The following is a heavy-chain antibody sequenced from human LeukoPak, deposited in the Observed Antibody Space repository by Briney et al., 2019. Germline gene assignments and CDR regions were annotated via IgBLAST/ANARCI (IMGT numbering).Heavy chain of an antibody. V-gene: IGHV4-59*11. J-gene: IGHJ3*02. CDR3: ARDPTTVTKGLDI. CDR2: ISSIGST. CDR1: GGSISSHY. D-gene: IGHD4-17*01. Sequence: SETLSLTCTVSGGSISSHYWSWIRQPPGKGLEWIGYISSIGSTNYNPSLKSPVTISVDTSKNQFSLKLTSVTAADTAVYFCARDPTTVTKGLDIWGQGTMVTVSS.